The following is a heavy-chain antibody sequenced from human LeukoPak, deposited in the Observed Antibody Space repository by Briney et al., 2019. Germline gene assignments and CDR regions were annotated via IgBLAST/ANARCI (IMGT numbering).Heavy chain of an antibody. CDR2: ISSSGVST. D-gene: IGHD2-2*01. Sequence: GSLRLSCAASGFTFSTYAMSWVRQAPGKGLEWVSVISSSGVSTYYADSVKGRFTISRDNSKNTLFLQMNSLRAEDTAVYYCARGYCSSSSCREFDYWGQGTLVTVSS. V-gene: IGHV3-23*01. J-gene: IGHJ4*02. CDR1: GFTFSTYA. CDR3: ARGYCSSSSCREFDY.